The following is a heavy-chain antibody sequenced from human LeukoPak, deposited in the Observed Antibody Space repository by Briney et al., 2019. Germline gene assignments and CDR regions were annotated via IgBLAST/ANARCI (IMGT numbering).Heavy chain of an antibody. CDR3: ARHCSDWSFDL. CDR1: GGSISGYY. CDR2: VSYSGTT. V-gene: IGHV4-59*08. J-gene: IGHJ2*01. D-gene: IGHD6-19*01. Sequence: PSETLSLTCTVSGGSISGYYWSWIRQPPGKGLEWLGYVSYSGTTNYNPSLKSRVTISLYTSKNQFSLKLSSVTAADTAVYYCARHCSDWSFDLWGRGTLVTVSS.